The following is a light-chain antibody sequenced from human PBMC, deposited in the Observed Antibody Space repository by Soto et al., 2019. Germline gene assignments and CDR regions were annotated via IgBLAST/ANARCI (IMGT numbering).Light chain of an antibody. V-gene: IGKV3-20*01. Sequence: VLTQSPCTLSLSPGERATLSCRASQSVSNNYLACYQQKTGHAPRLLIYGASSRASGIPDRFIGSGSGTDFTLILSRLEPEDFAVYYCQQYGSSPLTFGGGTKVDIK. CDR2: GAS. CDR3: QQYGSSPLT. J-gene: IGKJ4*01. CDR1: QSVSNNY.